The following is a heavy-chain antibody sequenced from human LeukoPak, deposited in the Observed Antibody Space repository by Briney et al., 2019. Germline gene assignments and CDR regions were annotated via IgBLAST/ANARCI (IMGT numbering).Heavy chain of an antibody. J-gene: IGHJ4*02. CDR3: AKGARSSSGYTTD. CDR2: INQDGSEK. CDR1: GFTFDDYW. Sequence: GGSLRLSCGASGFTFDDYWMSWVRQAPGQGLEWVANINQDGSEKYYLDSAKGRFTISRDNARNSLFLQMNSLKTEDTAFYYCAKGARSSSGYTTDWGQGILVTVSS. V-gene: IGHV3-7*03. D-gene: IGHD3-22*01.